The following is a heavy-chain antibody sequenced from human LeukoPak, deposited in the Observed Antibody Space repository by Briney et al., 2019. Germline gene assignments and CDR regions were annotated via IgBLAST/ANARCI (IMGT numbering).Heavy chain of an antibody. CDR2: IIPIFGTA. Sequence: SVKVSCKASGYTFTSYYMHWVRQAPGQGLEWMGRIIPIFGTANYAQKFQGRVTITTDESTSTAYMELSSLRSEDTAVYYCATSGWGSYYFDYWGQGTLVTVSS. J-gene: IGHJ4*02. CDR3: ATSGWGSYYFDY. V-gene: IGHV1-69*05. CDR1: GYTFTSYY. D-gene: IGHD6-19*01.